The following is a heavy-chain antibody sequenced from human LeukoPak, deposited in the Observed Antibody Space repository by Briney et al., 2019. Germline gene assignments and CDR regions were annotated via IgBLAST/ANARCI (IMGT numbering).Heavy chain of an antibody. V-gene: IGHV3-48*04. CDR1: GFTFSSYS. Sequence: PGGSLRLSCAASGFTFSSYSMNWVRQAPGKGLEWVSYICNSGSSIYYADSVKGRFTISRNNAKNILYLQMNILRAEDTAVYYCASEVFTMIRGGDYWGQGTLVTVSS. D-gene: IGHD3-10*01. CDR3: ASEVFTMIRGGDY. J-gene: IGHJ4*02. CDR2: ICNSGSSI.